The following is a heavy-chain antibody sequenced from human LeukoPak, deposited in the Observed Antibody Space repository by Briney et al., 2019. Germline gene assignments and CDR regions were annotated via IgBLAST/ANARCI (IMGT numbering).Heavy chain of an antibody. CDR1: GGSISSGDYH. D-gene: IGHD3-10*01. CDR2: IHDSGST. CDR3: ARGFGSGSYYYGWFDP. Sequence: SETLSLTCTVSGGSISSGDYHWNWIRQSPGKGLEWIGFIHDSGSTYYNPSLKSRVIMSRDMSKKQFSLMLSSLTAADTAVYYCARGFGSGSYYYGWFDPWGQGTLVTVSS. J-gene: IGHJ5*02. V-gene: IGHV4-30-4*01.